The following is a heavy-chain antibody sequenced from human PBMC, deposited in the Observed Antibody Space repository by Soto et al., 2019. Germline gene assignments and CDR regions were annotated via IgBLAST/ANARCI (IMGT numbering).Heavy chain of an antibody. V-gene: IGHV4-30-2*01. D-gene: IGHD3-16*01. J-gene: IGHJ4*02. Sequence: QLQLQESSSGLVKPSQTLSLTCAVSGGSISSGGYSWSWIRQPPGKGREWIGYIYHGGSTYHNPPPKSRVTISVERSKTPFSLKLGSVTPADTGVYFCARGGGYTFDYWGQGTLVTVSS. CDR2: IYHGGST. CDR3: ARGGGYTFDY. CDR1: GGSISSGGYS.